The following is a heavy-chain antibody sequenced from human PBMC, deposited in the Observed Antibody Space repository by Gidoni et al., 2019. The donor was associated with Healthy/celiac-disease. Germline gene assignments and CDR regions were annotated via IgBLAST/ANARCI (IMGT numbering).Heavy chain of an antibody. V-gene: IGHV1-18*01. CDR1: GYTFTSYG. CDR3: ARDGPGYCSSTSCYGWFDP. CDR2: ISAYNGNT. J-gene: IGHJ5*02. D-gene: IGHD2-2*01. Sequence: QVQLLQSGAEVKKPGASVTVSCKASGYTFTSYGISWVRQAPGQGLEWMGWISAYNGNTNYAQKLQGRVTMTTDTSTSTAYMELRSLRSDDTAVYYCARDGPGYCSSTSCYGWFDPWGQGTLVTVSS.